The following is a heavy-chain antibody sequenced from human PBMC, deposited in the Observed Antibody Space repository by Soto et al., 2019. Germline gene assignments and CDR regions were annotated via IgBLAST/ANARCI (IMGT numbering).Heavy chain of an antibody. CDR1: GYSFTIYW. Sequence: PGESLKISCKGSGYSFTIYWIGWVRQMPGKGLEWMGIIYPGDSDTRYSPSFQGQVTISADKSISTAYLQWSSLKASDTAMYYCARSIAVAGNMGGAFDIWGQGTMVTV. V-gene: IGHV5-51*01. CDR3: ARSIAVAGNMGGAFDI. D-gene: IGHD6-19*01. J-gene: IGHJ3*02. CDR2: IYPGDSDT.